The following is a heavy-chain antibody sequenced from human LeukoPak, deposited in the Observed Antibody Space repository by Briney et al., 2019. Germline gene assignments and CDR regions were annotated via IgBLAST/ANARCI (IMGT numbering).Heavy chain of an antibody. CDR3: ASEYCSSTSCYSN. CDR2: MNPNSGNT. J-gene: IGHJ4*02. CDR1: GYTFTGYD. V-gene: IGHV1-8*03. Sequence: ASVKVSCKASGYTFTGYDINWVRQATGQGLEWMGWMNPNSGNTGYAQKFQGRVTITRNTSISTAYMELSSLRSEDTAVYYCASEYCSSTSCYSNWGQGTLVTVSS. D-gene: IGHD2-2*01.